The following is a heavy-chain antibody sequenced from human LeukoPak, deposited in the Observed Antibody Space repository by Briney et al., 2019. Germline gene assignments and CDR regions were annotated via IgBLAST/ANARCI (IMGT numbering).Heavy chain of an antibody. CDR1: GFTFSSYS. D-gene: IGHD3-10*01. Sequence: GGSLRLSCAVSGFTFSSYSMNWVRQAPGKGLEWVSVIYSGGSTYYADSVKGRFTISRDNSKNTLYLQMNSLRAEDTAVYYCAGGGVYYYGSGSYWDNYFDYWGQGTLVTVSS. J-gene: IGHJ4*02. CDR3: AGGGVYYYGSGSYWDNYFDY. V-gene: IGHV3-53*01. CDR2: IYSGGST.